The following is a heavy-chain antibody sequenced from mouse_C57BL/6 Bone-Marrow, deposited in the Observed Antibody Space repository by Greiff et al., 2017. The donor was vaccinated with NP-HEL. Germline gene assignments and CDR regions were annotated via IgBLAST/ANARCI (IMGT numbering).Heavy chain of an antibody. CDR2: IDPSDSYT. CDR3: ASRWLLLDY. V-gene: IGHV1-50*01. Sequence: QVQLQQPGAELVQPGASVKLSCKASGYTFTSYWMQWVKQRPGQGLEWIGEIDPSDSYTNYNQKFKGKATLTVDTSSSTAYMQLSSLTSEDSAVYYCASRWLLLDYWGQGTTLTVSS. J-gene: IGHJ2*01. CDR1: GYTFTSYW. D-gene: IGHD2-3*01.